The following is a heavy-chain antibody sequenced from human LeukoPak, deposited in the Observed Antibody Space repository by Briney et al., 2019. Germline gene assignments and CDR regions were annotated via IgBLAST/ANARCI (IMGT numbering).Heavy chain of an antibody. J-gene: IGHJ4*02. V-gene: IGHV4-34*01. CDR1: GGSFSGYY. CDR2: INHSGST. D-gene: IGHD2-2*01. Sequence: SETLSLTCAVYGGSFSGYYWSWIRQPPGKGLEWSGEINHSGSTNYNPSLKSRVTISVDTSKNQFSLKLSSVTAADTAVYYCARSRRETYCSSTSCAKYYFDYWGQGTLVTVSS. CDR3: ARSRRETYCSSTSCAKYYFDY.